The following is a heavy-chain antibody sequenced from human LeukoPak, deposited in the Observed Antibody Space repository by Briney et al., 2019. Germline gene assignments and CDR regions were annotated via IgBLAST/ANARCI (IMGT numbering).Heavy chain of an antibody. J-gene: IGHJ4*02. CDR2: IIPILGIA. V-gene: IGHV1-69*04. CDR1: GGTFSSYA. Sequence: SVTVSCKASGGTFSSYAISWVRQAPGQGLEWMGRIIPILGIANYAQKFQGRVMITAGKSTSTAYMELSSLRSEDTAVYYCAREDGIRWLQPGKWGQGTLVTVSS. CDR3: AREDGIRWLQPGK. D-gene: IGHD5-24*01.